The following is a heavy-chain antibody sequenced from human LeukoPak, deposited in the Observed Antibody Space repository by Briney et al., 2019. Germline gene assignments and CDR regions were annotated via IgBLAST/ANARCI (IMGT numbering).Heavy chain of an antibody. V-gene: IGHV3-23*01. D-gene: IGHD3-10*01. CDR1: GFTFSSYA. CDR2: ISGSGSST. J-gene: IGHJ6*02. Sequence: PGGSLRLSCAASGFTFSSYAVTWVRQAPGKGLEWVSAISGSGSSTYYADSVKGRFTISRDNSKNTLYLQMNSLRAEDTAVYYCAKGNYGPYYYYGMDVWGQGTTVTVSS. CDR3: AKGNYGPYYYYGMDV.